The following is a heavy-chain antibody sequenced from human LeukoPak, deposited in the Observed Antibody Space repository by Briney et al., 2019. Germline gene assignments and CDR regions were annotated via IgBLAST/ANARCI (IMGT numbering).Heavy chain of an antibody. J-gene: IGHJ4*02. V-gene: IGHV4-61*01. CDR3: ARVTVGASWFDY. CDR1: GGSVSSGSYY. CDR2: IYYSGST. Sequence: SEALSLTCTVSGGSVSSGSYYWSWIRQPPGKGLEWIGYIYYSGSTNYNPSLKSRVTISVDTSKNQFSLKLSSVTAADTAVYYCARVTVGASWFDYWGQGTLVTVSP. D-gene: IGHD1-26*01.